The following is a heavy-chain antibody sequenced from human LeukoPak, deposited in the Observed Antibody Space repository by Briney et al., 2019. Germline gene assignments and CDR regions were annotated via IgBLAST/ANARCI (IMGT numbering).Heavy chain of an antibody. CDR2: IYTSGST. CDR3: ARSFSGTFYGWFDP. D-gene: IGHD2/OR15-2a*01. V-gene: IGHV4-4*07. CDR1: GGSISSYY. Sequence: PSETLSLTCTVSGGSISSYYWSWIRQPAGKGLEWIGRIYTSGSTNYNPSLKSRVTMSVDTSKNQFSLKLSSVTAADTAIYYCARSFSGTFYGWFDPWGQGTLVTVSS. J-gene: IGHJ5*02.